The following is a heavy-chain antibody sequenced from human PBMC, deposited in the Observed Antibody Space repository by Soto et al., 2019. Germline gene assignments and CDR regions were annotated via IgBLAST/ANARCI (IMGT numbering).Heavy chain of an antibody. CDR3: ARDKYSWSPYDY. V-gene: IGHV3-33*01. CDR1: GFTFSSYG. J-gene: IGHJ4*02. CDR2: IWYDGSNK. Sequence: PGGSLRLSCAASGFTFSSYGMHWVRQAPGKGLEWVAVIWYDGSNKYYADSVKGRFTISRDNSKNTLYLQMNSLRAEDTAVYYCARDKYSWSPYDYWGQGTLVTVSS. D-gene: IGHD5-18*01.